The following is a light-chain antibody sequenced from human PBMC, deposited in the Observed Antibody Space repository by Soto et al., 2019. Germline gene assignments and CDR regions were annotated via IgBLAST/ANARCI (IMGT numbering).Light chain of an antibody. CDR1: SSDVGGYNY. J-gene: IGLJ2*01. CDR2: EVS. CDR3: SSYTSARGV. V-gene: IGLV2-14*01. Sequence: QSALTQPASVSGSPGQSITISCTGTSSDVGGYNYVSWYQHHPDKAPKLIIYEVSNRPSGVSNRFSGSKSGNTASLTISGLQAEDEADYYCSSYTSARGVFGGGTKLTVL.